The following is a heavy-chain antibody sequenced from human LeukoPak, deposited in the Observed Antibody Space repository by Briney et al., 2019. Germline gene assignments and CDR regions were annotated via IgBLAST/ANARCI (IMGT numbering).Heavy chain of an antibody. CDR1: GGSISSYY. CDR3: ATLTGGDDAFDI. D-gene: IGHD2-21*02. Sequence: SETLSLTCTVSGGSISSYYWSWIRQPPGKGLEWNGYIFYTGSTNYNPSRKSRVTISVLTSKNRFSLKLSSVTAADTAVYYCATLTGGDDAFDIWGQGTMVTVSS. CDR2: IFYTGST. J-gene: IGHJ3*02. V-gene: IGHV4-59*01.